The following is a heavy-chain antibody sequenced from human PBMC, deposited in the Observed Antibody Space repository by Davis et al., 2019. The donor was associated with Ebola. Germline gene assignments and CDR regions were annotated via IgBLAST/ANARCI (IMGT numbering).Heavy chain of an antibody. CDR2: TYYNSQWYN. J-gene: IGHJ3*02. Sequence: HSQTLSLTCAISGDSVSSGCWNWIRQSPSRGLEWLGRTYYNSQWYNDYAVSVKSRVTINPDTSKNQFSLQLNSVTPEDTAVYYCARGWLRGSFDIWGQGTMVTVSS. D-gene: IGHD5-24*01. CDR3: ARGWLRGSFDI. V-gene: IGHV6-1*01. CDR1: GDSVSSGC.